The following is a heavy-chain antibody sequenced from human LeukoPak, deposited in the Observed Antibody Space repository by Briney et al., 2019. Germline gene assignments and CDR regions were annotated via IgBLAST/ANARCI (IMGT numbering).Heavy chain of an antibody. J-gene: IGHJ4*02. V-gene: IGHV1-69*01. D-gene: IGHD1-26*01. Sequence: ASVKVSCKASGGTFSSYAISWVRQAPGQGPEWMGGIIPIFGTANYAQKFQGRVTITADESTSTAYMELSSLRSEDTAVYYCARGDSGSYSELFDYWGQGTLVTVSS. CDR3: ARGDSGSYSELFDY. CDR2: IIPIFGTA. CDR1: GGTFSSYA.